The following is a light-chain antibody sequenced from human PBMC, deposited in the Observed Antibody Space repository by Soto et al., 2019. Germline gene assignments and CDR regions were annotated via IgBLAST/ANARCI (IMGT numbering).Light chain of an antibody. V-gene: IGKV3-20*01. CDR1: QSVSSSQ. J-gene: IGKJ5*01. Sequence: IVMTQSPATLSVSPWERATLSCRASQSVSSSQLAWYQQKPGQAPRLLMYGASSRATGIPDRLSGSGSGTDFTLTISRLEPEDVAVYYCQQYGSSPITFGQGTRLEIK. CDR3: QQYGSSPIT. CDR2: GAS.